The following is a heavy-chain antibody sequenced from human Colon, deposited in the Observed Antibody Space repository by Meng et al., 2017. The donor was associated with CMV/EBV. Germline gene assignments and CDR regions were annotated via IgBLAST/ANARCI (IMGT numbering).Heavy chain of an antibody. J-gene: IGHJ4*02. D-gene: IGHD3/OR15-3a*01. V-gene: IGHV3-21*01. CDR3: AKVLSSFWTGGELDS. CDR1: GFTFSYHS. Sequence: GGSLRLSCAASGFTFSYHSMNWVRQAPGKGLEWVASISSNTHYKYYTDSVKGRFTLSRDNAQDSLFLQMDSLRAADTAVYYCAKVLSSFWTGGELDSWGQGTLVTVSS. CDR2: ISSNTHYK.